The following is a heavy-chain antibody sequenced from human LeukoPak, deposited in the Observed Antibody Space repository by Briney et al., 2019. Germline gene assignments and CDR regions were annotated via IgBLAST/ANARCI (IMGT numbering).Heavy chain of an antibody. D-gene: IGHD3-22*01. CDR1: GYSFTTYW. Sequence: LGESLKISCKGPGYSFTTYWIGWVRQIPGRGLEWMGIIYSCDSDTRYSTSFQGPVTLSADKSISTAYLQWSSLKASDTAMYYCARQFRDSSGYYGYYFDYWGQGTLVSVSS. V-gene: IGHV5-51*01. J-gene: IGHJ4*02. CDR3: ARQFRDSSGYYGYYFDY. CDR2: IYSCDSDT.